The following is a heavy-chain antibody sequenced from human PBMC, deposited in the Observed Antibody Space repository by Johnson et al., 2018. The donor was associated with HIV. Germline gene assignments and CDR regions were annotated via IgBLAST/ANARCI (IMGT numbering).Heavy chain of an antibody. CDR2: ISGSGNSI. CDR3: ARDRSKGGAFDI. CDR1: WFTVSSNY. V-gene: IGHV3-11*04. J-gene: IGHJ3*02. Sequence: QVQLVESGGGVVQPGRSLRLSCAASWFTVSSNYMSWIRQAPGKGLEWVSYISGSGNSIYYADSVKGRFTISRENAKNSLYLQMNSLRAGDTAVYYCARDRSKGGAFDIWGQGTMVTVSS. D-gene: IGHD2/OR15-2a*01.